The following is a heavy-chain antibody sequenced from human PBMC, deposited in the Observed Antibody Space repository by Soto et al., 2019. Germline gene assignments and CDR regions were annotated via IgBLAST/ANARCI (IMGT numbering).Heavy chain of an antibody. CDR3: AREVRTSGCFRRLDS. D-gene: IGHD6-19*01. CDR1: GFTFNDYY. Sequence: QVHLVESGGGLVKPGGSLRLSCAVSGFTFNDYYMSWLRQAPGKGLEWISYISGGGSTTYHADSVRGRFTISRDNAKNSLFLQMNSLRAEDTAVYYCAREVRTSGCFRRLDSWGQGILVTVSS. CDR2: ISGGGSTT. V-gene: IGHV3-11*01. J-gene: IGHJ4*02.